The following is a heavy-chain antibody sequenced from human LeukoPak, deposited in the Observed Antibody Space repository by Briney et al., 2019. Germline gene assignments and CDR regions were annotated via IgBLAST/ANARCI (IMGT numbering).Heavy chain of an antibody. J-gene: IGHJ4*02. CDR2: MNPNSGNT. CDR3: ARGPVVSGTRAALLRGYSGYWEPDY. CDR1: GYTFTSYD. D-gene: IGHD5-12*01. Sequence: ASVKVSCKASGYTFTSYDINWVRQATGQGLEWMGWMNPNSGNTGYAQKFQGRVTMTRNTSISTAYMELSSLRSEDTAVYYCARGPVVSGTRAALLRGYSGYWEPDYWGQGTLVTVSS. V-gene: IGHV1-8*01.